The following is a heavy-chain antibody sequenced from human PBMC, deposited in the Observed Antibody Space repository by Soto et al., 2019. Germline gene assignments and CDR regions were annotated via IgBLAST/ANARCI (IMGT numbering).Heavy chain of an antibody. J-gene: IGHJ6*03. CDR1: GFTFSSYA. D-gene: IGHD2-2*01. CDR3: AKSGYCSSTSCYGRYYYYMDV. V-gene: IGHV3-23*01. Sequence: GGSLRLSCAASGFTFSSYAMSWVRQAPGKGLERVSAISGSGGSTYYADSVKGRFTISRDNSKNTLYLQMNSLRAEDTAVYYCAKSGYCSSTSCYGRYYYYMDVWGKGTTVTVSS. CDR2: ISGSGGST.